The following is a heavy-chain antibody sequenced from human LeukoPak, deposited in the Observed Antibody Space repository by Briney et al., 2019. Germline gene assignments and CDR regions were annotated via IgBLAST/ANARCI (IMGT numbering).Heavy chain of an antibody. Sequence: SETLSLTCAVSGGSISSSNWWSWVRQPPGKGLEWIGEIYHSGSTNYNPSLKSRVTISVDKSKNQFSLKLSSVTAADTAVYYCATWRTAKTGFETWGHGTLVTVSS. D-gene: IGHD1-1*01. J-gene: IGHJ4*03. CDR3: ATWRTAKTGFET. V-gene: IGHV4-4*02. CDR2: IYHSGST. CDR1: GGSISSSNW.